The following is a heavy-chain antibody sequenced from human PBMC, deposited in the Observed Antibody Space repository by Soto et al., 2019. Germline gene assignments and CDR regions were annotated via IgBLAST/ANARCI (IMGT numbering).Heavy chain of an antibody. V-gene: IGHV3-23*01. CDR3: AKYHISSAAAEGFDC. CDR2: ISGSGSTT. Sequence: EVKLLESGGGLIRPGGSLRLSCAASGFTFSSYAMTWVRQVPGKGLEWVSSISGSGSTTYYTDSVKGRFTISRDNSKNTLYLQMTSLRVEDTATFYCAKYHISSAAAEGFDCWGQGTMYTVAS. J-gene: IGHJ4*02. D-gene: IGHD6-6*01. CDR1: GFTFSSYA.